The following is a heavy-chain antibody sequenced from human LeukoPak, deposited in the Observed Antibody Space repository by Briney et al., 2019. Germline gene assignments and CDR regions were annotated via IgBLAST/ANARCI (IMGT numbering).Heavy chain of an antibody. J-gene: IGHJ4*02. V-gene: IGHV4-34*01. CDR3: ARDVGGRYYDSSGYFL. Sequence: PSETLSLTCAVYGGSFSGYYWSWIRQPPGKGLEWIGEINHSGSTNYNPSLKSRVTISVDTSKNQFSLKLSSVTAADTAVYYCARDVGGRYYDSSGYFLWGQGTLVTVSS. D-gene: IGHD3-22*01. CDR1: GGSFSGYY. CDR2: INHSGST.